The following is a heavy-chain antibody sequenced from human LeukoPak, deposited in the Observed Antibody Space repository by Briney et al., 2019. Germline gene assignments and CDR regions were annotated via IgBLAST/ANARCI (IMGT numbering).Heavy chain of an antibody. J-gene: IGHJ3*02. V-gene: IGHV3-48*03. Sequence: PGGSLRLSCVASGFTFSSYEMNWVRQAPGKGLEWVSYISSSGSTIYYADSVKGRFTISRDNAKNSLYLQMNSLRAEDTAVYYCAGVRTLTDAFDIWGQGTMVTVSS. CDR2: ISSSGSTI. CDR3: AGVRTLTDAFDI. CDR1: GFTFSSYE. D-gene: IGHD1-1*01.